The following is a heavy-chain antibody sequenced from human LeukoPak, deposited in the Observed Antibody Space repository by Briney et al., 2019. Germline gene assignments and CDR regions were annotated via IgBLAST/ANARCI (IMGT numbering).Heavy chain of an antibody. CDR1: GFTFSSYA. J-gene: IGHJ4*02. CDR3: ASDFWSGYYTPMGVNY. V-gene: IGHV3-74*01. CDR2: INSDGSST. D-gene: IGHD3-3*01. Sequence: PGGSLRLSCVASGFTFSSYAMHWVRQAPGKGLVWVSRINSDGSSTSYADSVKGRFTISRDNAKNTLYLQMNSLRAEDTAVYYCASDFWSGYYTPMGVNYWGQGTLVTVSS.